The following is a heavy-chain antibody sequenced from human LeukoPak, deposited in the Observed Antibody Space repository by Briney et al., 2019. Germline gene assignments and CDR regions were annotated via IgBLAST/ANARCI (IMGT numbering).Heavy chain of an antibody. CDR2: IIPILGIA. CDR3: ATRGYSGYSHFDY. J-gene: IGHJ4*02. D-gene: IGHD5-12*01. CDR1: GGTFSSYA. Sequence: SVTVSCKASGGTFSSYAISWVRQAPGQGLEWMGRIIPILGIANYAQKFQGRVTITADKSTSTAYMELSSLRSEDTAVYYCATRGYSGYSHFDYWGQGTLVTVSS. V-gene: IGHV1-69*04.